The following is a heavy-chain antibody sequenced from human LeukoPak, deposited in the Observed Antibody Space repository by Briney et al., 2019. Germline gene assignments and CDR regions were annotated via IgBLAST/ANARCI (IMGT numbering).Heavy chain of an antibody. J-gene: IGHJ4*02. CDR3: VRLRRNNDRSGYYYYYDY. V-gene: IGHV3-21*01. Sequence: PGGSLRLSCAASGFTFSSYTMNWVRQAPGKGLEWVSSISVRSNYRYYADSVRGRFTISRDDARDSLSLQMNSLRAEDTAVYFCVRLRRNNDRSGYYYYYDYWGQGTLVTVSS. D-gene: IGHD3-22*01. CDR2: ISVRSNYR. CDR1: GFTFSSYT.